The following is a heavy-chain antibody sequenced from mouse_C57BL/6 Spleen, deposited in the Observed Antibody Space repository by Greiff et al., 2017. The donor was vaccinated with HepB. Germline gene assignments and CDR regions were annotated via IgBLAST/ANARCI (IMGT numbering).Heavy chain of an antibody. CDR1: GYTFTSYW. V-gene: IGHV1-55*01. Sequence: VKLVESGAELVKPGASVEMSCKASGYTFTSYWITWVKQRPGQGLEWIGDIYPGSGSTNYNEKFKSKATLTVDTSSSTAYMQLSSLTSEDSAVYYCARLKRNVGFAYWGQGTLVTVSA. CDR2: IYPGSGST. CDR3: ARLKRNVGFAY. J-gene: IGHJ3*01.